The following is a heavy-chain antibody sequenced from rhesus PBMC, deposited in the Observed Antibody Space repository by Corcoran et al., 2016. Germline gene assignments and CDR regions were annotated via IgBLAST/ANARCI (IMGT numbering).Heavy chain of an antibody. V-gene: IGHV2-95*01. CDR3: ARDGVGAPFDY. Sequence: QVTLKESGPALVKPTQTLTLTCTFSGFSLSTTGTGVGWIRQPPGKALEWLASIYWNDRKYYSTSLKSRLTISKDTSKNQVVLTRTNMDPVDTATYYCARDGVGAPFDYWGQGVLVTVSS. D-gene: IGHD1-44*02. CDR1: GFSLSTTGTG. CDR2: IYWNDRK. J-gene: IGHJ4*01.